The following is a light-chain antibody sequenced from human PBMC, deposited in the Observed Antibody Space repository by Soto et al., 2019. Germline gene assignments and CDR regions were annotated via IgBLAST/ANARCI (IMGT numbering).Light chain of an antibody. CDR2: EDT. J-gene: IGLJ3*02. CDR3: CAFTSAGTWV. CDR1: SSDVGSHPL. V-gene: IGLV2-23*01. Sequence: QSALTQPASVSGSPGQSITISCAGTSSDVGSHPLVSWYQQHPGKAPKRMISEDTKRPSGVSNRFSGSKSGNMASLTISGLQAEDEADYYCCAFTSAGTWVFGGGTKLTVL.